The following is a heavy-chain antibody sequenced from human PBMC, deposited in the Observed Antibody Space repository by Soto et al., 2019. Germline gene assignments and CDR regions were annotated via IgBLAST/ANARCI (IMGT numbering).Heavy chain of an antibody. J-gene: IGHJ3*02. Sequence: PGGSLRLSCAASGFTFSTYSMTWVRQAPGKGLEWVAHITATGGNTYYADSVRGRFTISRDTSGNTLYLQMNSLRAEDTALYYCAKCMQAYWNYDAHHIGGQGTMVTGS. D-gene: IGHD1-7*01. V-gene: IGHV3-23*01. CDR3: AKCMQAYWNYDAHHI. CDR2: ITATGGNT. CDR1: GFTFSTYS.